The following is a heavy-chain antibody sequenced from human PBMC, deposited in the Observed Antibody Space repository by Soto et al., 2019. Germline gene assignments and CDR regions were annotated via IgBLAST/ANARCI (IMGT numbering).Heavy chain of an antibody. CDR1: GGTFSSYT. Sequence: QVQLVQSGAEVKKPGSSVKVSCKASGGTFSSYTISWVRQAPGQGLEWMGRIIPILGIANYAQKFQGRVTITADKSTSTAYMELSSLRSEDTAVYYCARDPGPDEGFDYWRQGTLVTVSS. CDR2: IIPILGIA. J-gene: IGHJ4*02. V-gene: IGHV1-69*08. CDR3: ARDPGPDEGFDY.